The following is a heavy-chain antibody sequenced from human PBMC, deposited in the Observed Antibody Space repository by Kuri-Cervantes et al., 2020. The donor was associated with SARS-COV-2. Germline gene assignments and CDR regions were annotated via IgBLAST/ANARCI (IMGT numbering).Heavy chain of an antibody. J-gene: IGHJ3*02. CDR3: ARDWGYSYAEGAFDI. CDR1: GGSISSSSYY. Sequence: GSLRLSCTVSGGSISSSSYYWGWIRQPPGKGLEWIGSIYYSGSTYYNPSPKSRVTISVDTSKNQFSLKLSSVTAADTAVYYCARDWGYSYAEGAFDIWGQGTMVTVSS. CDR2: IYYSGST. V-gene: IGHV4-39*07. D-gene: IGHD5-18*01.